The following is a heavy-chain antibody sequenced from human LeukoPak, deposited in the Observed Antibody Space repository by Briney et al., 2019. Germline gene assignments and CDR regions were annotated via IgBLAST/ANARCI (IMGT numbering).Heavy chain of an antibody. Sequence: KPSETLSLTCAVYGGSFSGYYWSWIRPPPGKGLEWIGEINHSGSTNYNPSLKSRVTISVDTSKNQFSLKLSSVTAADTAVYYCARGTRLLGYYYYYMDVWGKGTTVTVSS. J-gene: IGHJ6*03. CDR2: INHSGST. CDR3: ARGTRLLGYYYYYMDV. CDR1: GGSFSGYY. V-gene: IGHV4-34*01. D-gene: IGHD5-12*01.